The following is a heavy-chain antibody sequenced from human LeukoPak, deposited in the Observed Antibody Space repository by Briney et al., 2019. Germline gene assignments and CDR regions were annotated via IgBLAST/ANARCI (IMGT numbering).Heavy chain of an antibody. J-gene: IGHJ4*02. CDR1: GFTFSSYS. CDR3: ARDGSGGVVAASPGAIDY. V-gene: IGHV3-48*01. Sequence: PGGSLRLSCAASGFTFSSYSMNWVRQAPGKGLEWVSYISSSSSTIYYADSVKGRFTISRDNSKNTLYLQMNSLRAEDTAVYYCARDGSGGVVAASPGAIDYWGQGTLVTVSS. D-gene: IGHD2-15*01. CDR2: ISSSSSTI.